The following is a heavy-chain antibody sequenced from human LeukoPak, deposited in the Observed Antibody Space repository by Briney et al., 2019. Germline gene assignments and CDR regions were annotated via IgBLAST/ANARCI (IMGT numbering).Heavy chain of an antibody. CDR3: ARDRDFWSGYYSYYYYYGMDV. J-gene: IGHJ6*02. D-gene: IGHD3-3*01. CDR1: GGSFSGYY. CDR2: IYYSGST. V-gene: IGHV4-31*11. Sequence: SETLSLTCAVYGGSFSGYYWSWIRQHPGKGLEWIGYIYYSGSTYYNPSLKSRVTISVDTSKNQFSLKLSSVTAADTAVYYCARDRDFWSGYYSYYYYYGMDVWGQGTTVTVSS.